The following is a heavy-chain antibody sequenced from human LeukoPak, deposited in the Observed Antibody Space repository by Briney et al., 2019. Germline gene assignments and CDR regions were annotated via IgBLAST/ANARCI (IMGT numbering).Heavy chain of an antibody. CDR3: VRVIRSWFDP. CDR2: IYHSGTT. V-gene: IGHV4-59*01. J-gene: IGHJ5*02. Sequence: SETLSLTCSVSGDSINNNFWTWIRQPPGKRLEWIGYIYHSGTTNYNPSLNSRVTMLVDASKNQISLKLSSVTAADTAVYYCVRVIRSWFDPWGQGTLVTVSS. CDR1: GDSINNNF.